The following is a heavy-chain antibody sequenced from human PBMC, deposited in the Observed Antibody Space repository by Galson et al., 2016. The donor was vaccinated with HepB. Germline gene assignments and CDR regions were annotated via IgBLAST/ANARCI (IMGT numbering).Heavy chain of an antibody. V-gene: IGHV3-23*01. D-gene: IGHD4-17*01. CDR3: AKDHHDYGDSWYFDL. Sequence: LRLSCAASGFTFHTFSMNWVCQAPGKGLEWVSSITRSGGDTYYADSVKGRFTISRDNSKNTLYLQMNSLRPEDTALYYCAKDHHDYGDSWYFDLWGRGTLVTVSS. J-gene: IGHJ2*01. CDR1: GFTFHTFS. CDR2: ITRSGGDT.